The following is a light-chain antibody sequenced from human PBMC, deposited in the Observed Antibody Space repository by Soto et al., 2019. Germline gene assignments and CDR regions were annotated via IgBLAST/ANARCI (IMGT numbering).Light chain of an antibody. CDR3: QQYNSYSS. CDR1: QSIRSW. V-gene: IGKV1-5*03. J-gene: IGKJ3*01. Sequence: DIQMTQSPSTLSASVGDRVTITCRASQSIRSWLAWYQQKPGKATKLLIYKASSLESGVPSRFSGSGSGTEFTLTISSLQPDDFATYYCQQYNSYSSFGPGTKVDIK. CDR2: KAS.